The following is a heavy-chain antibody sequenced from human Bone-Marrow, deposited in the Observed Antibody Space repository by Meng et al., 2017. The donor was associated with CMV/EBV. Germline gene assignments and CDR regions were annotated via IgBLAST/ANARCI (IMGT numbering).Heavy chain of an antibody. Sequence: GSLRLSCTVSGGSISSYYWSWIRQPPGKGLECIGYIYYSGSTNYNPSLKSRVTISVDTSKNQFSLKLSSVTAADTAVYYCARETGSADYWGQGTLFTVSS. CDR1: GGSISSYY. D-gene: IGHD7-27*01. CDR3: ARETGSADY. CDR2: IYYSGST. V-gene: IGHV4-59*12. J-gene: IGHJ4*02.